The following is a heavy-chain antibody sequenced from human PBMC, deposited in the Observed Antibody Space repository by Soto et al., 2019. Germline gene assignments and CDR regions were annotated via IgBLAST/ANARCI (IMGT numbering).Heavy chain of an antibody. V-gene: IGHV4-34*01. D-gene: IGHD3-3*01. J-gene: IGHJ5*02. CDR3: ATRITVFGLLIPPFDP. Sequence: SETLSLTCAVYGGSVNGHYWNWIRQPPGKGLEWIGEINHTGGTHYNPSLKSRVTMSVDTSKNQFSLRLSSVTAADTAIYYCATRITVFGLLIPPFDPWGQGTQVTAPQ. CDR2: INHTGGT. CDR1: GGSVNGHY.